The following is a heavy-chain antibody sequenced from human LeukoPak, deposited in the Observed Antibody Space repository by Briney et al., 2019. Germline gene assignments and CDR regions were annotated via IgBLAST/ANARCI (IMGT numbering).Heavy chain of an antibody. J-gene: IGHJ4*02. D-gene: IGHD6-6*01. CDR1: GGSISSSSYY. Sequence: PSETLSLTCRVSGGSISSSSYYWGWISQPPGKGLEWIGSINYSGNTYYNPSLKSRVTISVDTSKNQFSLKLRSVTAADTAVYYCASPSSSSSTYDYWGQGTLVTVSS. V-gene: IGHV4-39*01. CDR3: ASPSSSSSTYDY. CDR2: INYSGNT.